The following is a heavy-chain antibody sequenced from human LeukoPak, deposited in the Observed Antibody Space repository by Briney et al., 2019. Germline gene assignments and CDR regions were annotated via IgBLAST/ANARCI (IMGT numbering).Heavy chain of an antibody. CDR1: GFSLSSYS. CDR2: ISISSSYI. J-gene: IGHJ6*02. Sequence: GGSLRLSCAASGFSLSSYSMDWVRQAPGKGLEWVSSISISSSYIYYADSVKGRFTISRDNAKNSLYLQMNSLRAEDTAVYYCARPLRSTVTTSALGVWGQGTTVTVSS. D-gene: IGHD4-17*01. V-gene: IGHV3-21*04. CDR3: ARPLRSTVTTSALGV.